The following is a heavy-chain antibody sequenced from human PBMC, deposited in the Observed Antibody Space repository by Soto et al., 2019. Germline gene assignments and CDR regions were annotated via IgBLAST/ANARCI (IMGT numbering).Heavy chain of an antibody. CDR2: ISSSSSYI. CDR1: GFTFSSYS. V-gene: IGHV3-21*01. D-gene: IGHD3-9*01. J-gene: IGHJ4*02. CDR3: ARVLDYDILTGYYYYFDY. Sequence: PGGSLRLSCAASGFTFSSYSMNWVRQAPGKGLEWVSSISSSSSYIYYADSVKGRFTISRDNAKNSLYLQMNSLRAEDTAVYYCARVLDYDILTGYYYYFDYWGQGTLVTVSS.